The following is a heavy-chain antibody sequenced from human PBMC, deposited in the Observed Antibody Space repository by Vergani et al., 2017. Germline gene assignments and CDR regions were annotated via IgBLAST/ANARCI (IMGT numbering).Heavy chain of an antibody. D-gene: IGHD4-11*01. Sequence: QVQLQQWGGGLFKPSETLSLTCVVNGGSFTSYHWTWIRQSPGEGLEWVVDIDHTGRPDYNPSLKSRLTMSVDKSRNQFSLTLNSVTATDTAIYFCARVNTETNGHRYYYDYMYVWGQGNAVTVS. CDR2: IDHTGRP. V-gene: IGHV4-34*01. J-gene: IGHJ6*03. CDR3: ARVNTETNGHRYYYDYMYV. CDR1: GGSFTSYH.